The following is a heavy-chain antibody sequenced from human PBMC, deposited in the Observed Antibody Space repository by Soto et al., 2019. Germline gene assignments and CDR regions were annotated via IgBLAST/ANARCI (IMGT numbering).Heavy chain of an antibody. Sequence: ASVKVSCKASGYTFTSYDINWVRQATGQGLEWMGWMNPNSGNTGYAQKFQGRVTMTRNTSISTAYMELSSLRSEDTAVYYCARVITMVRGVMKNYFDYWGQGILVTVSS. J-gene: IGHJ4*02. CDR2: MNPNSGNT. V-gene: IGHV1-8*01. CDR1: GYTFTSYD. D-gene: IGHD3-10*01. CDR3: ARVITMVRGVMKNYFDY.